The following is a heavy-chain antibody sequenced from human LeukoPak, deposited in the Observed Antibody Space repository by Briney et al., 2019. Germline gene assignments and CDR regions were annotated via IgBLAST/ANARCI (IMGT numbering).Heavy chain of an antibody. V-gene: IGHV3-74*01. CDR1: GFTFSSYW. CDR3: ASVGGSYRSTWYGDY. Sequence: QTGGSLRLSCAASGFTFSSYWMHWVRQAPGKGLVWVSRINSDGSSTSYADSVKGRFTISRDNAKNTLYLQMNSLRAEDTAVYYCASVGGSYRSTWYGDYWGQGTLVTVSS. D-gene: IGHD6-13*01. J-gene: IGHJ4*02. CDR2: INSDGSST.